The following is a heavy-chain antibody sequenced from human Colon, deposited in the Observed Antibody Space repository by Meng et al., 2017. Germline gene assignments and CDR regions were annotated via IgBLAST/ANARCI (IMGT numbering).Heavy chain of an antibody. D-gene: IGHD6-13*01. J-gene: IGHJ4*02. Sequence: GGSLRLSCAASGFTLSSHSMNWVRQAPGKGLEWISSISSTSTYIFYADSVKGRFTVSRDNAKNSLFLQMNSPRADDTAVYYCAREAAADIKRELDYWGQGTQVTVSS. CDR2: ISSTSTYI. CDR3: AREAAADIKRELDY. V-gene: IGHV3-21*01. CDR1: GFTLSSHS.